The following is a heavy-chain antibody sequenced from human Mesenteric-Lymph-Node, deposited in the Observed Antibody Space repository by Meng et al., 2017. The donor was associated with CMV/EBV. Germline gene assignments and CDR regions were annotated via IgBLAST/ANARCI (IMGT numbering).Heavy chain of an antibody. V-gene: IGHV5-51*01. D-gene: IGHD3-3*01. CDR1: GYNFTNHW. J-gene: IGHJ4*02. CDR2: IYPGDSET. Sequence: NVSCKGSGYNFTNHWLAWVRQMPGKGRAWMGFIYPGDSETTYSPSFQGPVTMSADKSISTAYLQWNSLKASDTAIYYCARRGANEFRFLEWSPHHSYLDSWGQGTLVTVSS. CDR3: ARRGANEFRFLEWSPHHSYLDS.